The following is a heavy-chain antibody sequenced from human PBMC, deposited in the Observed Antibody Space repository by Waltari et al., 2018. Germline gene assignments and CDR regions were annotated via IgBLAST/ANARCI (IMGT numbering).Heavy chain of an antibody. D-gene: IGHD3-22*01. CDR3: ARGDYDYSGYIDY. CDR1: GFPFGGYA. V-gene: IGHV3-33*01. J-gene: IGHJ4*02. Sequence: QVQLVESGGGVVQPGTSLRLSCAAAGFPFGGYAMHWVRQAPGKGLDWVAVLWYDGSSQYYADSVKGRITISRDKSKDTLYLQMNSLRAEDTAVYYCARGDYDYSGYIDYWGQGTLVTVSS. CDR2: LWYDGSSQ.